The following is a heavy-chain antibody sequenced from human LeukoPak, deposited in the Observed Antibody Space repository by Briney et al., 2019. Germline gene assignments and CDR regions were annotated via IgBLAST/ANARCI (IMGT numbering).Heavy chain of an antibody. J-gene: IGHJ5*02. V-gene: IGHV1-46*01. CDR2: INPSGGST. CDR3: AREGSGSYYGT. Sequence: GASVKVSCKASGYTFTGYYMHWVRQAPGQGLEWMGIINPSGGSTSYAQKFQGRVTMTRDMSTSTVYMELSSLRSEDTAVYYCAREGSGSYYGTWGQGTLVTVSS. CDR1: GYTFTGYY. D-gene: IGHD1-26*01.